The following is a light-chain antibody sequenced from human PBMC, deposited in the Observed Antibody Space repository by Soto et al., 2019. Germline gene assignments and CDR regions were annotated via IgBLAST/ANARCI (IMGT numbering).Light chain of an antibody. CDR2: GAS. J-gene: IGKJ2*01. Sequence: EIVLTQSPGTLSLSPGERATLSCRASQSVSSSYLAWYQQKPGQAPRLLIYGASGRAAGIPDRFSGSGSGTDFPLTISRLEPEDSAVYYCQQYGNSPTFGQGTKLEIK. CDR1: QSVSSSY. V-gene: IGKV3-20*01. CDR3: QQYGNSPT.